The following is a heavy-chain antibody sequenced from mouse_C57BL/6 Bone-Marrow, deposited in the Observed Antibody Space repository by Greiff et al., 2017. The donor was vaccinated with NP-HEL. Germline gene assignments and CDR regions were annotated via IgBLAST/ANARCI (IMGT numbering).Heavy chain of an antibody. CDR3: ARQFYYGYDGGLMDY. V-gene: IGHV5-12*01. Sequence: EVKLVESGGGLVQPGGSLKLSCAASGFTFSDYYMYWVRQTPEKRLEWVAYISNGGGSTYYPDTVKGRFTISRDNAKNTLYLQMSRLKSEDTAMYYCARQFYYGYDGGLMDYWGQGTSVTVSS. J-gene: IGHJ4*01. CDR2: ISNGGGST. D-gene: IGHD2-2*01. CDR1: GFTFSDYY.